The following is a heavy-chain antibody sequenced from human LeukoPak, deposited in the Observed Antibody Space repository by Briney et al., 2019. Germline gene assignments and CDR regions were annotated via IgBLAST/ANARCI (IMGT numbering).Heavy chain of an antibody. J-gene: IGHJ6*03. Sequence: TGGSLRLPCAASRFTLSSYAMNWVRQAPGKGLEWVSTVTGTAATTSYADSVKGRFTISRDNSKNTLYLQMNSLRAEDTAIYYCAKDPGGTYEYSYYYNDVWGKGTTVTVSS. D-gene: IGHD2-8*02. CDR3: AKDPGGTYEYSYYYNDV. CDR1: RFTLSSYA. V-gene: IGHV3-23*01. CDR2: VTGTAATT.